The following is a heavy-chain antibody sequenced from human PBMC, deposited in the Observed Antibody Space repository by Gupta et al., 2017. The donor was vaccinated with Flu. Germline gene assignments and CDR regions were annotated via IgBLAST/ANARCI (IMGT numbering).Heavy chain of an antibody. CDR3: SRGETGPSPPGRNDC. D-gene: IGHD1-14*01. CDR1: GFTFSEHY. J-gene: IGHJ4*02. Sequence: EVRLVESGGGLVQPGGPLRLSCVVSGFTFSEHYMDWIRQAPGKGLEWVGRIRNKANSYTTEYAASVKDRFTITRDDSKDSLYLQMNSLNNGDTAVYYCSRGETGPSPPGRNDCWGQGTLVTVSS. V-gene: IGHV3-72*01. CDR2: IRNKANSYTT.